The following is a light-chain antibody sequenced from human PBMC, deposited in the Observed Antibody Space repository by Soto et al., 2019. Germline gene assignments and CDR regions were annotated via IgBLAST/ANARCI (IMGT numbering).Light chain of an antibody. CDR1: NSDVGNENH. CDR3: FSYTTSGSWV. J-gene: IGLJ3*02. Sequence: QAVVTQPASVSGAPGQSITISCVGSNSDVGNENHVSWYQQHPGKAPKLLIYDASHRPPGVSNRFSASKSGNTASLTISGLQAEDEADYLCFSYTTSGSWVFAGGTKLTVL. V-gene: IGLV2-14*03. CDR2: DAS.